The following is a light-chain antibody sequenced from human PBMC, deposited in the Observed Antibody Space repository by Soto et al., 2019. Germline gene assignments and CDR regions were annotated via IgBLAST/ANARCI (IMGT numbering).Light chain of an antibody. Sequence: EIVLTQSPGTLSWSPGERATLSCRASQSFSSGYLAWYHQKPGQAPRLLIYGASSRATGIPDRFSGSGSGTHFTLTISRLEPEDFAVYYCQQYGSSPTTFGQGTKVEIK. CDR1: QSFSSGY. CDR2: GAS. CDR3: QQYGSSPTT. V-gene: IGKV3-20*01. J-gene: IGKJ1*01.